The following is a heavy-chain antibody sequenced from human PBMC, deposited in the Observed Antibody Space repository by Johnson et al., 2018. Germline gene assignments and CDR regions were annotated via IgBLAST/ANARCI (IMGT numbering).Heavy chain of an antibody. V-gene: IGHV3-15*01. D-gene: IGHD3-9*01. CDR1: GFTFSNAW. CDR3: TTDLALNYDRSYYYYYGMDV. Sequence: VQLVESGGGLVKPGGSLRLSCAASGFTFSNAWMSWVRQAPGKGLEWVGRIKSKTDGGTTDYAAPVKGRFTISRDDSKNTLFLKMNSLKTEDPAGYYCTTDLALNYDRSYYYYYGMDVWGQGTTVTVSS. J-gene: IGHJ6*02. CDR2: IKSKTDGGTT.